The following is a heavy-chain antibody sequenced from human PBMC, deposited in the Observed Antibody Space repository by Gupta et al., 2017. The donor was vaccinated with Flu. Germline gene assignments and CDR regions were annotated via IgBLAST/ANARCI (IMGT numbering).Heavy chain of an antibody. CDR1: GFSFIHYG. V-gene: IGHV3-30*18. CDR3: AKDWRWNFNNFGMNV. CDR2: TSHDGVNE. J-gene: IGHJ6*02. D-gene: IGHD5-24*01. Sequence: QEQVVESGGGVVQPGTSLRLSCVAFGFSFIHYGMHWVRPAPGKGREWVAVTSHDGVNENYSDSVKGRFTISRDNSKNTLYLQMNSLRTEDTAVYYCAKDWRWNFNNFGMNVWGPGTTVSVSS.